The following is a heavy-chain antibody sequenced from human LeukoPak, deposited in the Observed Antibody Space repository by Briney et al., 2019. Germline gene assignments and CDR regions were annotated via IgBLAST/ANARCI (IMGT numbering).Heavy chain of an antibody. CDR3: ARERGMADYGSGSWGFDY. D-gene: IGHD3-10*01. V-gene: IGHV4-38-2*02. J-gene: IGHJ4*02. Sequence: KTSGTLSLTCTVSGYSISSGYYWGWIRQPPGKGLEWIGNIYHSGSTYYNPSLKSRVTISVDTSNNQFSLNLRSVTAADTAVYFCARERGMADYGSGSWGFDYWGQGTLVTVSS. CDR2: IYHSGST. CDR1: GYSISSGYY.